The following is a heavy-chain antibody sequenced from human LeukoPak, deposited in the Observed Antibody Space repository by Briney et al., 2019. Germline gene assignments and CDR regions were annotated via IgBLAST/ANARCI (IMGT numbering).Heavy chain of an antibody. CDR1: GFTFSSYG. J-gene: IGHJ3*02. V-gene: IGHV3-30*18. CDR3: AKSYIAAAGHDAFDI. CDR2: ISYDGSNK. Sequence: PGGSLRLSCAASGFTFSSYGMHWVRQAPGKGLEWVAVISYDGSNKYYADSVKGRFTISRDNSKNTLYLQMNSLRAEDTAVYYCAKSYIAAAGHDAFDIWGQGTMVTVSS. D-gene: IGHD6-13*01.